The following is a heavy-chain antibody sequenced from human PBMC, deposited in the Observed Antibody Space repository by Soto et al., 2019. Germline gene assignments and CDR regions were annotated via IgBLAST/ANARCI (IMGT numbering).Heavy chain of an antibody. J-gene: IGHJ4*02. D-gene: IGHD2-2*01. CDR3: ARQWREYQLPDY. CDR2: IYPGDSDT. Sequence: RGSLEISREGSGYSFSHYLIGWVRPMPGKGLEWMGIIYPGDSDTRYSPSFQGQVTISADKSISTAYLQWSSLKASDTAMYYCARQWREYQLPDYWGQGTLVTVSS. V-gene: IGHV5-51*01. CDR1: GYSFSHYL.